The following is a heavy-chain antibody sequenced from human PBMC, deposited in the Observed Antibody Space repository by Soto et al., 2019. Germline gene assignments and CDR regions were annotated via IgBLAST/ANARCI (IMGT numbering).Heavy chain of an antibody. V-gene: IGHV1-3*01. CDR3: AREGKPLFRELVGWFDP. Sequence: QVQLVQSGAEVKKAGASVKISCQASGYPLTSHAIYWVRQAPGQRPEWMGWINPANGNTKYSPKFQGRVTITRDTSASTAYMELRTLTSEDTGLYSCAREGKPLFRELVGWFDPWGQGTLLTVSS. CDR1: GYPLTSHA. J-gene: IGHJ5*02. CDR2: INPANGNT. D-gene: IGHD1-7*01.